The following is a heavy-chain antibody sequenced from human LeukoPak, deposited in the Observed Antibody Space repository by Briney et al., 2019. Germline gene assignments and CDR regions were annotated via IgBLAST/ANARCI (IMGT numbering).Heavy chain of an antibody. V-gene: IGHV3-23*01. D-gene: IGHD2-15*01. CDR3: AKTQGYYDA. Sequence: SGRSLRLSCVASGFTFSNYAMTWVRQAPGKELELVSGIWGADDKTVYGDAVKGRFTISRDNSRNTLYLQMNSLRADDTAVYYCAKTQGYYDAWGQGALVTVSS. J-gene: IGHJ5*02. CDR1: GFTFSNYA. CDR2: IWGADDKT.